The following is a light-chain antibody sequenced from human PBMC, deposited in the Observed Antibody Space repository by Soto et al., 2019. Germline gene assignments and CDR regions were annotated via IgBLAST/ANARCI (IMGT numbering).Light chain of an antibody. CDR3: SSYAGSNNFV. J-gene: IGLJ1*01. V-gene: IGLV2-8*01. CDR2: EVT. CDR1: SSDVGDYNY. Sequence: QSVLTQPPSASGSPGQPVTISCTGTSSDVGDYNYVSWYQQHPNKAPKLLIYEVTKRPSGVPDRFSGSKSGNTASLTVSGLQAEDEADYYCSSYAGSNNFVFGTGTKLTVL.